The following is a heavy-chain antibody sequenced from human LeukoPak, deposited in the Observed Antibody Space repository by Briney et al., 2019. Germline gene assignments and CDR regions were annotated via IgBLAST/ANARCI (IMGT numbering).Heavy chain of an antibody. D-gene: IGHD3-22*01. CDR1: GGSIRSSSYY. Sequence: SETLSLTCTVSGGSIRSSSYYWGWIRQPPGEGLEWIGSIYYSGSTNYKPSLRSRVTISVDTSKNQFSLKLSSVTAADTAVYYCARHAGSYYTYNFDYWGQGTLVTVSS. J-gene: IGHJ4*02. CDR2: IYYSGST. V-gene: IGHV4-39*01. CDR3: ARHAGSYYTYNFDY.